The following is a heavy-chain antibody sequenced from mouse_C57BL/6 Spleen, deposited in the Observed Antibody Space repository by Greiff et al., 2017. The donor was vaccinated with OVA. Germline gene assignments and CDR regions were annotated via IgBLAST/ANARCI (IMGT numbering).Heavy chain of an antibody. J-gene: IGHJ4*01. D-gene: IGHD1-1*01. CDR2: ISYDGSN. V-gene: IGHV3-6*01. CDR3: ARGGYYGSSPRAMDY. CDR1: GYSITSGYY. Sequence: EVQLQESGPGLVKPSQSLSLTCSVTGYSITSGYYWNWIRQFPGNKLEWMGYISYDGSNNYNPSLKNRISITRDTSKNQFFLKLNSVTTEDTATYYCARGGYYGSSPRAMDYWGQGTSDTVSS.